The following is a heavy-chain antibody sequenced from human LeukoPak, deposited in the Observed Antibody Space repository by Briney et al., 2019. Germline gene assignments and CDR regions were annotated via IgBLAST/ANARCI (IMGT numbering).Heavy chain of an antibody. CDR1: GGTFSSYA. J-gene: IGHJ4*02. Sequence: ASVKVSCKASGGTFSSYAISWVRQAPRQGLEWMGGIIPIFGTANYAQKFQGRVTITTDESTSTAYMELSSLRSEDTAVYYCARDGGRAAFDYWGQGTLVTVSS. CDR3: ARDGGRAAFDY. V-gene: IGHV1-69*05. CDR2: IIPIFGTA. D-gene: IGHD3-16*01.